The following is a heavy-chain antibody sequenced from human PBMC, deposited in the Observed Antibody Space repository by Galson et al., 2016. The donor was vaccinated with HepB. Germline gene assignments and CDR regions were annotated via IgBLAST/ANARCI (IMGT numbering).Heavy chain of an antibody. CDR2: LGASGGSS. D-gene: IGHD6-19*01. CDR1: EFTVSNYA. J-gene: IGHJ4*02. V-gene: IGHV3-23*01. CDR3: ARKSLIVAVFDY. Sequence: SLRLSCAAPEFTVSNYAMSWVRQTPGKGLEWVSGLGASGGSSFYADSVKGRFAISRDDSRNTLFLQMDRLRAEDTTVYYCARKSLIVAVFDYWGQGALVTVSS.